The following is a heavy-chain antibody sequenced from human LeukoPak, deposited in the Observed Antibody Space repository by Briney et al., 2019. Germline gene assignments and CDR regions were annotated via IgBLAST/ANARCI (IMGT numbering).Heavy chain of an antibody. CDR2: IKSRTDGGTT. V-gene: IGHV3-15*01. Sequence: GGSLRLSCAASGFSFSDSWMNWVRRAPGKGLEWVGRIKSRTDGGTTDYAGPVKGRFTISRDDSKNMLYLQMNSLKIEDTAVYYCVTTGSRRYYYYFDFWGQGTLVTVSS. CDR1: GFSFSDSW. D-gene: IGHD1-26*01. CDR3: VTTGSRRYYYYFDF. J-gene: IGHJ4*02.